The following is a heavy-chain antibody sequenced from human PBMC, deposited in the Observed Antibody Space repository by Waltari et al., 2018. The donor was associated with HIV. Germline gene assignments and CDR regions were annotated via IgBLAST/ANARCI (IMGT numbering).Heavy chain of an antibody. CDR3: ARQDSSGGNYYYGMDV. Sequence: EVQLVESGGGLVKPGGYLRLSCAASGFTFSSYSMNWVRQAPGKGLEWVSSISSSSIYISYADSVKGRFTISRDNAKNSLYLQMNSLRAEDTAVYYCARQDSSGGNYYYGMDVWGQGTTVTVSS. V-gene: IGHV3-21*01. CDR1: GFTFSSYS. D-gene: IGHD3-22*01. J-gene: IGHJ6*02. CDR2: ISSSSIYI.